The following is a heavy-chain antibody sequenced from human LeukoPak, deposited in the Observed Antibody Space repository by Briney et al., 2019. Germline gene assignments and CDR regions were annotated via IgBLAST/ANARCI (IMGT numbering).Heavy chain of an antibody. CDR2: INPNSGGA. CDR3: ARGKPTLPTSITMIVVVIGRFDP. V-gene: IGHV1-2*02. CDR1: GYSFTGYY. D-gene: IGHD3-22*01. J-gene: IGHJ5*02. Sequence: GASVKVSCKASGYSFTGYYMHWVRQAPGQGLEWMGGINPNSGGANSAQKFQGRVTMTRDRSISTAYMELSRLRSDDTAVYYCARGKPTLPTSITMIVVVIGRFDPWGQGTLVTVSS.